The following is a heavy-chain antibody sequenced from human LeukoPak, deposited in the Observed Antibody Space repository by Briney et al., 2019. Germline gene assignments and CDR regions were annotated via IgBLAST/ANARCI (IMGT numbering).Heavy chain of an antibody. D-gene: IGHD2-2*01. CDR3: ARVTLIVVVAWFDP. J-gene: IGHJ5*02. Sequence: SQTLSLTCTVSGGSISSGGYYWSWIRQHPGKGLEWIGYIYYSGSTYYNPSLKSRVTISVDTSKNQFSLKLSSVTAADTAVYYCARVTLIVVVAWFDPWGQGTLVTVSS. CDR2: IYYSGST. CDR1: GGSISSGGYY. V-gene: IGHV4-31*03.